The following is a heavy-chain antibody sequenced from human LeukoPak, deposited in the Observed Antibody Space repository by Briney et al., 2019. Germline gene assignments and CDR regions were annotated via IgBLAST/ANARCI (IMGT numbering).Heavy chain of an antibody. CDR2: ISWNSGSI. Sequence: PGGSLRLSCAASGFTFDDYAMHWVRHAPGKGLEWVSGISWNSGSIGYADSVKGRFTISRDNAKNSLYLQMNSLRAEDTAVYYCAKGPWGGSYYYYYYMDVWGKGTTVTISS. CDR1: GFTFDDYA. D-gene: IGHD1-26*01. J-gene: IGHJ6*03. CDR3: AKGPWGGSYYYYYYMDV. V-gene: IGHV3-9*01.